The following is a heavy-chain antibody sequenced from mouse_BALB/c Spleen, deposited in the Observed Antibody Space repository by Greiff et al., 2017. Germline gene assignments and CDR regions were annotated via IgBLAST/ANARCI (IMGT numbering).Heavy chain of an antibody. D-gene: IGHD3-1*01. CDR3: ARQLGLRGAMDY. CDR2: IDPANGNT. CDR1: GFNIKDTY. J-gene: IGHJ4*01. V-gene: IGHV14-3*02. Sequence: VQLQQSGAELVKPGASVKLSCTASGFNIKDTYMHWVKQRPEQGLEWIGRIDPANGNTKYDPKFQGKATITADTSSNTAYLQLSSLTSEDTAVCYCARQLGLRGAMDYWGQGTSVTVSS.